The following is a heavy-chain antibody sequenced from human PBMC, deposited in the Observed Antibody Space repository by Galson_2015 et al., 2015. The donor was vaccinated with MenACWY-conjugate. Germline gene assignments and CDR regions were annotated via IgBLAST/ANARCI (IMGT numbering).Heavy chain of an antibody. CDR2: IWYDGSNK. Sequence: SLRLSCAASGFTFSSYGMHWVRQAPGKGLEWVAVIWYDGSNKYYADSVKGRFTISRDNSKNTLYLQMNSLRAEDTAVYYCAREGGEYYDSSDEKGAFDIWGQGTMVTVSS. J-gene: IGHJ3*02. V-gene: IGHV3-33*01. D-gene: IGHD3-22*01. CDR1: GFTFSSYG. CDR3: AREGGEYYDSSDEKGAFDI.